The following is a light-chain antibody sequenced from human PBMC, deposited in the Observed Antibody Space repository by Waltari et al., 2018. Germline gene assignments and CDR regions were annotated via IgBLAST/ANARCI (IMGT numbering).Light chain of an antibody. Sequence: QSALTQPPAASGSPGQSVTISCTGTGSDVGKYDYVSWYQQHPGKAPKLMIYELSKRPSGVPDRFSGSKSGNTASLTVSGLQAEDEADYYCSSYAGSHYWVFGGGTMLTVL. CDR2: ELS. J-gene: IGLJ3*02. CDR3: SSYAGSHYWV. V-gene: IGLV2-8*01. CDR1: GSDVGKYDY.